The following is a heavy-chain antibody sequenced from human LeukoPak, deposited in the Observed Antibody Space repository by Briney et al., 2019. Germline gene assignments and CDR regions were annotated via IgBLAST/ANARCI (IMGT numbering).Heavy chain of an antibody. J-gene: IGHJ3*02. Sequence: SETLSLTCTVSGGSISYYYWNWIRQPAGKGLEWIGRIYTSGRTYYNPSLKSRVTISVDTSKNHFSLRLTSVTAADTAVYFCAREQSTFPFRPRPYAFDIWGQGTMVTVSS. V-gene: IGHV4-4*07. CDR2: IYTSGRT. CDR3: AREQSTFPFRPRPYAFDI. CDR1: GGSISYYY. D-gene: IGHD6-6*01.